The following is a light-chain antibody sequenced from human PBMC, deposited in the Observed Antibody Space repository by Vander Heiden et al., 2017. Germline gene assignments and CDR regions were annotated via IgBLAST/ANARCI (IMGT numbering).Light chain of an antibody. Sequence: QSALTQPASVSGSPGESITISCTGTTSDVGGYNYVSWYQQHPGKAPKLIIYDVNYRPSGVSNRFSGSKSGNTAFLTISGLQAEDEADYYCNSYRSGNTLEGVFGGGTKLTVL. CDR2: DVN. V-gene: IGLV2-14*01. CDR1: TSDVGGYNY. CDR3: NSYRSGNTLEGV. J-gene: IGLJ3*02.